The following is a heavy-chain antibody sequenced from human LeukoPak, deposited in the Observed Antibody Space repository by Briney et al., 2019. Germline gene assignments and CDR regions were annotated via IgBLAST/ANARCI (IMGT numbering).Heavy chain of an antibody. V-gene: IGHV2-5*08. CDR1: GGSISSYYW. CDR2: IYWDDDK. CDR3: AHSGDSSGWYFVY. J-gene: IGHJ4*02. Sequence: TLSLTCTVSGGSISSYYWSWIRQPPGKALEWLALIYWDDDKRYSPSLKSRLTITKDASKNQVVLTMTNMDPVDTATYYCAHSGDSSGWYFVYWGQGTLVTVSS. D-gene: IGHD6-19*01.